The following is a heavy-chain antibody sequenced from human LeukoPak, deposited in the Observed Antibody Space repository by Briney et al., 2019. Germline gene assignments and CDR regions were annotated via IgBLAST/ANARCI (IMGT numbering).Heavy chain of an antibody. J-gene: IGHJ6*03. CDR2: IYPGDSDT. Sequence: GESLKISCKGSGYSFTSYWIGWVRQMPGKGLEWMGIIYPGDSDTRYSPSFQGQVTISADKSISTAYLQWSSLKASDTAMYYCARGGALKAYYYYYMDVWGKGTTVTVSS. CDR1: GYSFTSYW. V-gene: IGHV5-51*01. D-gene: IGHD2-15*01. CDR3: ARGGALKAYYYYYMDV.